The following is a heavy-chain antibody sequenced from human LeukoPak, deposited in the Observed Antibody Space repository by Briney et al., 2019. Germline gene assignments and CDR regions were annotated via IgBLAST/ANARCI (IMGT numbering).Heavy chain of an antibody. CDR3: AKYGPEAPDFWSGYNDY. D-gene: IGHD3-3*01. J-gene: IGHJ4*02. V-gene: IGHV3-23*01. CDR2: ISGSGGST. Sequence: AGGSLRLSCAASGFTFSSYAMSWVRQAPGKGLEWVSAISGSGGSTYYADSVKGRFTISRDNSKNTLYLQMNSLRAEDTAVYYCAKYGPEAPDFWSGYNDYWGQGTLVTVSS. CDR1: GFTFSSYA.